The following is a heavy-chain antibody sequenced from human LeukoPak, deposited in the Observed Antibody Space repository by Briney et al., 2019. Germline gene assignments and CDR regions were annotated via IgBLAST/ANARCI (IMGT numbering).Heavy chain of an antibody. CDR2: ISYIGST. CDR1: DDSFSSHY. Sequence: PSETLSLTCAVSDDSFSSHYWTWIRQPPGKGLEWIGYISYIGSTNYNPSLKSRVTISIDTSKYEFSLKLTSVTAADTAVYYCARDLVTVTKGFDIWGQGTMVTVSS. J-gene: IGHJ3*02. D-gene: IGHD4-17*01. CDR3: ARDLVTVTKGFDI. V-gene: IGHV4-59*11.